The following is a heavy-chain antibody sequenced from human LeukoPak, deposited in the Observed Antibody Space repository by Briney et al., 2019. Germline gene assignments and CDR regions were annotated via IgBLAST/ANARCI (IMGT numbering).Heavy chain of an antibody. CDR2: IHPNSGGT. CDR1: GYTFTGYY. CDR3: ARWGKYYYDSSGYYY. J-gene: IGHJ4*02. Sequence: ASVKVSCTASGYTFTGYYMHWVRQPPGQGLEWMGWIHPNSGGTKYAQRFQGRVTVTRDTSISTVYTELSRLRSDDTAVYYCARWGKYYYDSSGYYYWGQGTLGTVSS. V-gene: IGHV1-2*02. D-gene: IGHD3-22*01.